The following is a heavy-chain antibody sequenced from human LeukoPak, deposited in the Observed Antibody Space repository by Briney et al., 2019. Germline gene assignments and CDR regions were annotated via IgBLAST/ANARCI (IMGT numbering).Heavy chain of an antibody. V-gene: IGHV1-18*04. J-gene: IGHJ4*02. CDR2: ISPYNGNT. Sequence: ASVKVSCKASGYTFSDYGFTWVRQAPGQGLEWMGWISPYNGNTNSAEKFQGRVSMTTDTSTKTAYMELRSPRSDDTAVYFCARGRYYGSGSYYISWGQGTLVTVSS. CDR3: ARGRYYGSGSYYIS. D-gene: IGHD3-10*01. CDR1: GYTFSDYG.